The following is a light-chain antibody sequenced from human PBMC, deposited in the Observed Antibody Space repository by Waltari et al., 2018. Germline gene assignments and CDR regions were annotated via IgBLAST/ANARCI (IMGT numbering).Light chain of an antibody. Sequence: QSALTQPRSVSGSPGQSVTISCTGTRRDVGGSTYVSWYQRPPGKAPKLMIYDASKRPSGVPDRFSGSKSGNTASLTISGLQAEDEGDYYCSSYAATYSWVFGGGTKLTVL. J-gene: IGLJ3*02. CDR2: DAS. V-gene: IGLV2-11*01. CDR3: SSYAATYSWV. CDR1: RRDVGGSTY.